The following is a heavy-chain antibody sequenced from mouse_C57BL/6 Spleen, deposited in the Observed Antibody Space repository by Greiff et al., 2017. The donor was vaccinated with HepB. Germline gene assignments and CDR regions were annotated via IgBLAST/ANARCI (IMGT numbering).Heavy chain of an antibody. CDR1: GFTFSSYA. Sequence: EVQGVESGGGLVKPGGSLKLSCAASGFTFSSYAMSWVRQTPEKRLEWVATISDGGSYTYYPDNVKGRFTISRDNAKNNLYLQMSHLKSEDTAMYYCARDHYYGSNRYFDVWGTGTTVTVSS. V-gene: IGHV5-4*01. CDR3: ARDHYYGSNRYFDV. CDR2: ISDGGSYT. D-gene: IGHD1-1*01. J-gene: IGHJ1*03.